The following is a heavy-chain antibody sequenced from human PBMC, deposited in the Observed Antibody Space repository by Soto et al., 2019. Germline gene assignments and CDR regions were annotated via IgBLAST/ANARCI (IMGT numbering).Heavy chain of an antibody. Sequence: GESLKISCKGSGYSFTSYWIGWVRQMPGKGLEWMGIIYPGDSDTRYSPSFQGQVTISADKSISTAYMELSRLRSDDTAVYYCAREAWGYGDYKNAFDIWGQGTMVTVSS. CDR1: GYSFTSYW. V-gene: IGHV5-51*01. J-gene: IGHJ3*02. D-gene: IGHD4-17*01. CDR2: IYPGDSDT. CDR3: AREAWGYGDYKNAFDI.